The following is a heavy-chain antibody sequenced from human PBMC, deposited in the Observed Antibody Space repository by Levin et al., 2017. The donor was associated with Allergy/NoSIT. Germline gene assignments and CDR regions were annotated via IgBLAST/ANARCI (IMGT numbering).Heavy chain of an antibody. CDR2: ISYDGSNK. CDR1: GFTFSSYG. V-gene: IGHV3-30*18. J-gene: IGHJ6*02. CDR3: AKQGRQLVRGYYYYYGMDV. Sequence: PGGSLRLSCAASGFTFSSYGMHWVRQAPGKGLEWVAVISYDGSNKYYADSVKGRFTISRDNSKNTLYLQMNSLRAEDTAVYYCAKQGRQLVRGYYYYYGMDVWGQGTTVTVSS. D-gene: IGHD6-6*01.